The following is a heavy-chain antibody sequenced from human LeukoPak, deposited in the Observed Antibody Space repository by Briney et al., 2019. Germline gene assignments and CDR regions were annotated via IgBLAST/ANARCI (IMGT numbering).Heavy chain of an antibody. V-gene: IGHV4-34*01. D-gene: IGHD3-3*01. CDR1: GGSFSGYY. CDR2: INHSGST. J-gene: IGHJ6*03. CDR3: ARGSVFWSGYYGWRVDYYYYYMDV. Sequence: PSETLSLTCAVYGGSFSGYYWSWIRQPPGKGLEWIGEINHSGSTNYNPSLKSRVTISVDTSKNQFSLKLSSVTAADTAVYYCARGSVFWSGYYGWRVDYYYYYMDVWGKGTTVTVSS.